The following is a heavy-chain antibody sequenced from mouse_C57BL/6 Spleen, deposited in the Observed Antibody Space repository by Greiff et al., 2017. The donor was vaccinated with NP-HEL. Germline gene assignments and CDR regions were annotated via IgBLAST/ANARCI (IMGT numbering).Heavy chain of an antibody. CDR3: ARMDYYGSSYWFAY. V-gene: IGHV8-8*01. Sequence: QVTLKVSGPGILQPSQTLSLTCSFSGFSLSTFGMGVGWIRQPSGKGLEWLAHIWWDDDKYYNPALKSRLTISKDTSKNQVVLKIANVDTADTATYYCARMDYYGSSYWFAYWGQGTLVTVSA. J-gene: IGHJ3*01. CDR1: GFSLSTFGMG. CDR2: IWWDDDK. D-gene: IGHD1-1*01.